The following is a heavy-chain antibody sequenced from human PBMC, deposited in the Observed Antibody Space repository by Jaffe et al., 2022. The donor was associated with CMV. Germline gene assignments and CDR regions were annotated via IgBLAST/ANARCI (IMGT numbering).Heavy chain of an antibody. CDR1: GFNFNDFA. J-gene: IGHJ4*02. CDR3: ARGTVDY. Sequence: EVHLMESGGGLVQPGGSLRLSCVASGFNFNDFAMTWVRQAPGKGLEWVSYISGTTSYTYYADSVKGRFTVSRDNAKNSVYLQMLSLRDEDTAVYYCARGTVDYWGQGTLVTVSS. CDR2: ISGTTSYT. V-gene: IGHV3-48*02.